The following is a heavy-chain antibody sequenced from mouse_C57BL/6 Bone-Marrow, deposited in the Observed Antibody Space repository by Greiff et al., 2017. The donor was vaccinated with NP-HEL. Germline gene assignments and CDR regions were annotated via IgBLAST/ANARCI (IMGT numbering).Heavy chain of an antibody. D-gene: IGHD1-1*01. CDR2: IYPRSGNT. CDR3: ARVGNYGYYFDY. CDR1: GYTFTSYG. V-gene: IGHV1-81*01. Sequence: QVQLQQSGAELARPGASVKLSCKASGYTFTSYGISWVKQRTGQGLEWIGEIYPRSGNTYYNEKFKGKATLTADKSSSTAYMELRSLTSEDSAVYFCARVGNYGYYFDYWGQGTTLTVSS. J-gene: IGHJ2*01.